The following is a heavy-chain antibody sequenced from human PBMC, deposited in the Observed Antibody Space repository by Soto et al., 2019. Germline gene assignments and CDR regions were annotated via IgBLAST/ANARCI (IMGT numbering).Heavy chain of an antibody. CDR2: FYDRGST. CDR1: GGSISSCY. Sequence: QVQLQESGPGLVKPSETLSLTCTVSGGSISSCYWSWIRQPPGKGLEWIGYFYDRGSTNYNPSLKSRVTISVDTSKNQFSLRLSSVTAADTAVYYCARERRDGQKCYFDYWGQGTLVTVSS. J-gene: IGHJ4*02. CDR3: ARERRDGQKCYFDY. V-gene: IGHV4-59*01.